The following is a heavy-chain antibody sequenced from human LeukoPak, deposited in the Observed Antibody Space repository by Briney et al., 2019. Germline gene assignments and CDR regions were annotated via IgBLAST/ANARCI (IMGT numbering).Heavy chain of an antibody. D-gene: IGHD1-26*01. CDR3: ARDSQGGGKGYFQH. CDR2: IYYSGST. CDR1: GGSISSGGYY. V-gene: IGHV4-31*03. J-gene: IGHJ1*01. Sequence: SGTLSLTCTVSGGSISSGGYYWSWIRQHPGKGLEWIGYIYYSGSTYYNPSLKSRVTISVDTSKNQFSLKLSSVTAADTAVYYCARDSQGGGKGYFQHWSQGTLVTVSS.